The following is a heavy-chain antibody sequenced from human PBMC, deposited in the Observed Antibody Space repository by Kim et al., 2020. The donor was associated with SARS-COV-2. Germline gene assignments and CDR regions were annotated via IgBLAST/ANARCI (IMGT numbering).Heavy chain of an antibody. CDR3: ATGLSWADWDY. J-gene: IGHJ4*02. Sequence: TIYAQKLQGRVTMTEDTSTDTAYMELSSLRSEDTAVYYCATGLSWADWDYWGQGTLVTVSS. D-gene: IGHD1-26*01. V-gene: IGHV1-24*01. CDR2: T.